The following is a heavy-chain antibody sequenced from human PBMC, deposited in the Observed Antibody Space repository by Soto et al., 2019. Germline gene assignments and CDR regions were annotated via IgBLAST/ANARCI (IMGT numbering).Heavy chain of an antibody. V-gene: IGHV1-46*02. D-gene: IGHD3-22*01. CDR1: GYTINSYS. CDR3: ARDPRSYYNNSPYYPKTLDI. J-gene: IGHJ3*02. CDR2: INPSGGRN. Sequence: ASAEVCCKASGYTINSYSMHWVRQAPGQGLEWMGKINPSGGRNYAQKFQGRVTMTRDTSISTAYMELSRLRSDDTAVYYCARDPRSYYNNSPYYPKTLDIWGQGTMVTVSS.